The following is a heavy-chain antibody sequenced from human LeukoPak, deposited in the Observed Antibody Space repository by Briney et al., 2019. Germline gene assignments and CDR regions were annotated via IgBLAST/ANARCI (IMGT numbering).Heavy chain of an antibody. CDR3: ATVATSTSLDY. D-gene: IGHD2-2*01. Sequence: PGGSLRLSCAASGFTFSSNWMHWVRQAPGKGLVWVSRIYSDGSDTTYADSVKGRFTISRDNAKNTLSLQMNSLRAEDTAVYYCATVATSTSLDYWGQGTLVTASS. CDR2: IYSDGSDT. CDR1: GFTFSSNW. J-gene: IGHJ4*02. V-gene: IGHV3-74*01.